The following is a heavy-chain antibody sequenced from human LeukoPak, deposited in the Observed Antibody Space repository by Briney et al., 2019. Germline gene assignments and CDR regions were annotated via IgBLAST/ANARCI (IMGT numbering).Heavy chain of an antibody. V-gene: IGHV1-18*01. CDR2: ISVNNGNT. Sequence: ASVNVSCKASGGTFSSYAISWVRQAPGQGLEWMGWISVNNGNTHYAQSFQDRLTMTTDTSTSTAYLEVRGLRYDDTAIYYCQRITIFGVIIDFDYWGQGTLVTVSS. J-gene: IGHJ4*02. D-gene: IGHD3-3*01. CDR1: GGTFSSYA. CDR3: QRITIFGVIIDFDY.